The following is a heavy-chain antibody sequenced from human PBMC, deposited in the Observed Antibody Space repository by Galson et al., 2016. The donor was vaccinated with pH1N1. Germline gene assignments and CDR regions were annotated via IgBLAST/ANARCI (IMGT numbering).Heavy chain of an antibody. CDR1: GDSISTGTYY. J-gene: IGHJ3*01. CDR2: ISTRGST. Sequence: LSLTCTVSGDSISTGTYYWSWIRQPAGKGLEWLGRISTRGSTTYNPSLKSRVTISVDTSKNRFSLGLSSVTATDTALYYCARRGVFTSDAFHVWGQGTMVTVSS. CDR3: ARRGVFTSDAFHV. D-gene: IGHD3-16*01. V-gene: IGHV4-61*02.